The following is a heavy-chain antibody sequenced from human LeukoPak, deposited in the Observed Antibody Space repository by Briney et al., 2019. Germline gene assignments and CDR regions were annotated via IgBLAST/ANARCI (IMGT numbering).Heavy chain of an antibody. D-gene: IGHD2-21*02. CDR3: ARESPACGEDCYFDY. Sequence: PGGSLRLSCAASGFTFGSYAMHWVRQAPGRGLEWVAGISYDGTNKYYSDSVKGRFTTSRENSKNTLYLQMNSLRTDDTAVYYCARESPACGEDCYFDYWGQGTLVTVSS. CDR2: ISYDGTNK. V-gene: IGHV3-30-3*01. J-gene: IGHJ4*02. CDR1: GFTFGSYA.